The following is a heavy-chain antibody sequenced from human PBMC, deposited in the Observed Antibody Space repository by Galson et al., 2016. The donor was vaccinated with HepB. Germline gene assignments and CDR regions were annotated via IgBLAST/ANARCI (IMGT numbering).Heavy chain of an antibody. V-gene: IGHV1-2*04. J-gene: IGHJ3*02. CDR3: ARELRQWLTGGAFDI. CDR1: GYTFTKYG. D-gene: IGHD6-19*01. CDR2: INPNSGDT. Sequence: SVKVSCKASGYTFTKYGITWVRQAPGQGLEWMGWINPNSGDTDNAQNFQGWVTMTRDTSISTAYMELRRLKSDDTAVYYCARELRQWLTGGAFDIWGQGTMVSVSS.